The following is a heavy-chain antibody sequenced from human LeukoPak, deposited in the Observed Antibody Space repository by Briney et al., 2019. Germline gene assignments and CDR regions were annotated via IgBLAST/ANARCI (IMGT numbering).Heavy chain of an antibody. J-gene: IGHJ4*02. CDR3: ARVTYYDSSGAIDY. V-gene: IGHV1-2*06. D-gene: IGHD3-22*01. Sequence: ASVKVSCKASGYTFTGYYMQWVRQAPGQGLEWMGRINPNSGGTNYAQKFQGRVTMTRDTSISTAYMELSRLRSDDTAVYYCARVTYYDSSGAIDYWGQGTLVTVSS. CDR1: GYTFTGYY. CDR2: INPNSGGT.